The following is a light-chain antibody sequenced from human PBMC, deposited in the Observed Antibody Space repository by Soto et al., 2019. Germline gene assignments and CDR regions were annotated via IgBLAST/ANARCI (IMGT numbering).Light chain of an antibody. CDR1: QSLVYADGNTY. CDR3: MQTAHWPYT. CDR2: KVF. V-gene: IGKV2-30*01. Sequence: DVVMTQSPLSLPVTLGQSASISCTSSQSLVYADGNTYLNWLQQRPGQSPRRLIYKVFNRDSGVPDRFSGSASGSEFTLTISRVESEDIGVDYCMQTAHWPYTFGRGTKWEIK. J-gene: IGKJ2*01.